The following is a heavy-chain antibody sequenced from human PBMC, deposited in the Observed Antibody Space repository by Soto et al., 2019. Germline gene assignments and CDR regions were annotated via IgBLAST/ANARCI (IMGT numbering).Heavy chain of an antibody. Sequence: SETLSLTCTVSGGSISSYYWSWIRQPPGKGLEWIGYIYYSGSTNYNPSLKSRVTISVDTSKNQFSLKLSSVTAADTAVYYCARQGYSSSWYEDYYYGMDVWGQGTTVTVSS. CDR1: GGSISSYY. V-gene: IGHV4-59*08. CDR2: IYYSGST. CDR3: ARQGYSSSWYEDYYYGMDV. D-gene: IGHD6-13*01. J-gene: IGHJ6*02.